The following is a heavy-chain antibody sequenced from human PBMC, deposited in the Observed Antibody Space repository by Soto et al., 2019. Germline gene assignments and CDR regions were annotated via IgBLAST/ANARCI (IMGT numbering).Heavy chain of an antibody. D-gene: IGHD2-21*02. J-gene: IGHJ4*02. CDR1: GGTVTSGSYY. V-gene: IGHV4-61*01. Sequence: QVLLQESGPGLVKPSETLSLTCNVSGGTVTSGSYYWSWIRQPPGKGLEWIGFVYSSGSTKYNPSFKSQVTISVDTSKNQFSLRLNSVTAADMAVYYWARGPAYCGRGCYRKNFDYWGLGTLVTVSS. CDR2: VYSSGST. CDR3: ARGPAYCGRGCYRKNFDY.